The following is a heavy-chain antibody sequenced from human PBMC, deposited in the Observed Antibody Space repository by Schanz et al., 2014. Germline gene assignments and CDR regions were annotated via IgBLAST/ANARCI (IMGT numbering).Heavy chain of an antibody. Sequence: QIQLVESGGGVVQPGTSLRLSCTISGFSFSRYGMHWVRQAPGKGLEWVAVISSDETVTYYVDSVKGRFTISRDNSKNXLYLQMSSLKTEDTAVYYCAKIGYGGLLNYYIDHWGQGTLVTVSS. CDR1: GFSFSRYG. J-gene: IGHJ4*02. V-gene: IGHV3-30*18. CDR3: AKIGYGGLLNYYIDH. D-gene: IGHD3-16*01. CDR2: ISSDETVT.